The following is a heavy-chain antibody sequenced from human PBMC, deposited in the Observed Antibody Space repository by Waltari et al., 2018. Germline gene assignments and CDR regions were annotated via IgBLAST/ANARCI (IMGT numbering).Heavy chain of an antibody. D-gene: IGHD1-26*01. CDR2: ISGSGGST. CDR1: GFTFGSHP. V-gene: IGHV3-23*01. Sequence: EVQLLESGGGLVQPGGSLRLSCAASGFTFGSHPMGWVRQAPGKGLEWVSAISGSGGSTYYADSVKGRFTISRDNSKNTLYLQMNSLRAEDTAVYYCAKDVGATYPVSDYWGQGTLVTVSS. CDR3: AKDVGATYPVSDY. J-gene: IGHJ4*02.